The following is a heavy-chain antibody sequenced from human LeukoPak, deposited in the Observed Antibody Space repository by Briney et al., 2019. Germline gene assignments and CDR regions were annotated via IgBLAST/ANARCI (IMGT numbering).Heavy chain of an antibody. Sequence: GASVKVSCKASGYTFTSYYMHWVRQAPGQGLEWMGIINPSGGSTSYAQKFQGRVTMTRDMSTSTVYMELSSLRSEDTAVYYCARSGGSGTIYYYYYMDVWGKGTTVTVSS. CDR2: INPSGGST. CDR1: GYTFTSYY. CDR3: ARSGGSGTIYYYYYMDV. J-gene: IGHJ6*03. V-gene: IGHV1-46*01. D-gene: IGHD2-2*01.